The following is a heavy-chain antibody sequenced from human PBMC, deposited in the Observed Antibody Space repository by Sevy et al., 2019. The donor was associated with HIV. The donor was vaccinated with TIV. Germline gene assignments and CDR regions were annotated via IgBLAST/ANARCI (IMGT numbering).Heavy chain of an antibody. J-gene: IGHJ4*02. CDR1: GDTFTNNY. Sequence: ASVKVSCKASGDTFTNNYIHWVRQAPGQGLEWMGMVDPSAGNTTYAQKFQGRVTMTRDTSTSILYMDLSSLRSEDTAVYYCVRADPDKHFDSWGQGTLVTVSS. V-gene: IGHV1-46*01. CDR3: VRADPDKHFDS. CDR2: VDPSAGNT.